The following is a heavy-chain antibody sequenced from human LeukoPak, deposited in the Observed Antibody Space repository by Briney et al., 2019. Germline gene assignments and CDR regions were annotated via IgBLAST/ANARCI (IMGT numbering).Heavy chain of an antibody. Sequence: SETLSLTCTVSDDSISSSSYYWGWIRQPPGKGLGWIGIIYYSGSTSYNPSLKSRVTISVDTSKNLFSLKLSSVTAADTAMYYWARLSHIYCSGGGCRGAFDIWGQGTMVTVSS. CDR2: IYYSGST. D-gene: IGHD2-15*01. CDR3: ARLSHIYCSGGGCRGAFDI. V-gene: IGHV4-39*01. J-gene: IGHJ3*02. CDR1: DDSISSSSYY.